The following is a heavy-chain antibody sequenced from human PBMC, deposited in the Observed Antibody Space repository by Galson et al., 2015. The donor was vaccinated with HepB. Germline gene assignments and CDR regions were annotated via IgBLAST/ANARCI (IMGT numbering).Heavy chain of an antibody. D-gene: IGHD6-13*01. CDR2: IRYDGSNK. CDR3: AKGVAAAVSLDY. J-gene: IGHJ4*02. Sequence: SLRLSCAASGFTFSSYGMHWVRQAPGKGLEWVAFIRYDGSNKYYADSVKGRFTISRDNSKNTLYLQMNSLRAEDTAVYYCAKGVAAAVSLDYWGQGTLVTVSS. CDR1: GFTFSSYG. V-gene: IGHV3-30*02.